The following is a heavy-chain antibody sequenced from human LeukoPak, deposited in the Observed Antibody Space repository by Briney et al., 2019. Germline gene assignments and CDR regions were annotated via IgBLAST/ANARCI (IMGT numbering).Heavy chain of an antibody. V-gene: IGHV3-74*01. J-gene: IGHJ5*02. CDR2: VNNDGSST. D-gene: IGHD1-20*01. CDR1: GFTFSDYW. Sequence: PGGSLRLSCAASGFTFSDYWMHWVRQAPGKGLVWVSRVNNDGSSTVYADSVKGRFTISRDNAKNAVYLQMNSLRAEDTAVYYCARITRPRGGSSGVFEPWGRGTLVTVSS. CDR3: ARITRPRGGSSGVFEP.